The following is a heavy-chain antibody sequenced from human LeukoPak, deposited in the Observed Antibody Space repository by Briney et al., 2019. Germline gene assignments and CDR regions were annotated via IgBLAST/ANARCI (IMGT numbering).Heavy chain of an antibody. CDR3: ATRLHYYYDTSPSFFDI. D-gene: IGHD3-22*01. CDR1: GYSISSGYY. J-gene: IGHJ3*02. V-gene: IGHV4-38-2*02. CDR2: IYHSGNT. Sequence: SETLSLTCTVSGYSISSGYYWGWIRQPPGKGLEWIGSIYHSGNTYYNPSLKSRVTMSVDTSKNQFSLKLSSVTAADTAVYYCATRLHYYYDTSPSFFDIWGQGTMVTVSS.